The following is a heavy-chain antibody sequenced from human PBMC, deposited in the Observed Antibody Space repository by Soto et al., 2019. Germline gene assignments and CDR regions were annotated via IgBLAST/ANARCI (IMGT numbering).Heavy chain of an antibody. CDR1: GFTLSSYW. V-gene: IGHV3-7*01. CDR3: VRDRSTGWHFAS. J-gene: IGHJ4*02. D-gene: IGHD3-9*01. CDR2: TRQDGGQS. Sequence: EVQLVESGVGLVQPGGSMRLSCEASGFTLSSYWMSWIRQAPGKGLEWVANTRQDGGQSYLVDSVQGRFTISRDNAKNSVYIQINRLRAEDSAVYYCVRDRSTGWHFASWGQGTLVTV.